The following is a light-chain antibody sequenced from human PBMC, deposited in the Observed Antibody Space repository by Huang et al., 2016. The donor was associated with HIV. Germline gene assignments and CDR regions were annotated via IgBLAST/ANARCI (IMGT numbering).Light chain of an antibody. CDR1: QSISTY. CDR3: QQSYSTVIT. J-gene: IGKJ5*01. Sequence: IQMTQSPTSLSAFVGDKITITCRASQSISTYLNWYQQKSGKAPKLLISEAPTLHGGVPSRFRGSGSGTEFTLTITGLQLEDFATYYCQQSYSTVITFGQGTRLEIK. V-gene: IGKV1-39*01. CDR2: EAP.